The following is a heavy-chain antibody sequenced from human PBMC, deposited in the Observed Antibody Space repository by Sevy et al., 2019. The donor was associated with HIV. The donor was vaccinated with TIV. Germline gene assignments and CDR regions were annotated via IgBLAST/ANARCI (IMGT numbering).Heavy chain of an antibody. D-gene: IGHD6-13*01. Sequence: GGSLRLSCVVSGYSFSSYAISWVRQAPGKGLEWVSTINGRGGSTSYADSVKGRFTISRDNPKNTLFLQMINLRVDDTAIHYCARPSPRIAAAASAFHDNWGQGTLVTVSS. V-gene: IGHV3-23*01. CDR1: GYSFSSYA. CDR2: INGRGGST. CDR3: ARPSPRIAAAASAFHDN. J-gene: IGHJ4*02.